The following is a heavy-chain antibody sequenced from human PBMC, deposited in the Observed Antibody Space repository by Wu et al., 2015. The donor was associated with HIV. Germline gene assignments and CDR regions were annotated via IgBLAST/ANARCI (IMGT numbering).Heavy chain of an antibody. J-gene: IGHJ3*01. D-gene: IGHD6-19*01. CDR2: MNPHSGNT. V-gene: IGHV1-8*01. Sequence: QVQLVQSGAEVKKPGASVKVSCKASGYTFSNYDIHWVRQGTGQGLEWMGWMNPHSGNTGFAQKFQGRVSMTRNTSISTAYLELSSLRGDDTAVYYCAGGSLASGWSTGVAFDLWGQGTMVSVSS. CDR3: AGGSLASGWSTGVAFDL. CDR1: GYTFSNYD.